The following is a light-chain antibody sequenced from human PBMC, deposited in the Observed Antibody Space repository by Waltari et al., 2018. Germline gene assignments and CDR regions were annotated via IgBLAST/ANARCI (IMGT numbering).Light chain of an antibody. CDR2: GAS. CDR3: QQYGSSPRT. CDR1: QSFSSSY. V-gene: IGKV3-20*01. J-gene: IGKJ1*01. Sequence: EIVLTQSPGTLSLSPGERATLSCRASQSFSSSYLAWYQQKTGQAPRLLIYGASSRATGIPDRFSGSGSGTDFTLTISRLEPEDFAVYYCQQYGSSPRTFGQGTKVEIK.